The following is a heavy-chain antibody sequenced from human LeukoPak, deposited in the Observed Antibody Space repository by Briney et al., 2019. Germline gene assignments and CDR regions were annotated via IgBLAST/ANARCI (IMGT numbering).Heavy chain of an antibody. D-gene: IGHD2-2*01. CDR2: IYYGGST. J-gene: IGHJ4*01. Sequence: SETLSLTCSVSDGSMGTYYWGWIRQPPGKRLEWIGYIYYGGSTTYNPSLKSRVTVSVDTSKNQFSLKLTSMTAADTAVYYCARGRLGRQHASFFDSWGHGTLVTVSS. V-gene: IGHV4-59*08. CDR1: DGSMGTYY. CDR3: ARGRLGRQHASFFDS.